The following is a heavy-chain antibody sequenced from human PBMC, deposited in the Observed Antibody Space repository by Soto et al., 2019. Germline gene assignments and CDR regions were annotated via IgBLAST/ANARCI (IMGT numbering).Heavy chain of an antibody. V-gene: IGHV4-31*03. CDR2: RYYSEST. CDR1: AGSITTGGYY. D-gene: IGHD2-15*01. Sequence: PSETMSLTCTVSAGSITTGGYYWSWIRQLPGKGLEWFGHRYYSESTYYNPSLKSRVSISLDTSKNQFSLKLSFVTAAETAMYYCARTKCSGGSCYSWSFDYWGQGTPVTVSS. J-gene: IGHJ4*02. CDR3: ARTKCSGGSCYSWSFDY.